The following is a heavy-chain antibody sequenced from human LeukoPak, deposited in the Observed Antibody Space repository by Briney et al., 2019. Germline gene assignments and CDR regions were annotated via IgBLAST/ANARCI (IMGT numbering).Heavy chain of an antibody. CDR2: IRYDGSNK. D-gene: IGHD3-10*01. V-gene: IGHV3-30*02. CDR1: GFTFSSYG. CDR3: AGSYGSGSYYPDY. J-gene: IGHJ4*02. Sequence: GGSLRLSCAASGFTFSSYGMHWVRQAPGKGLEWVAFIRYDGSNKYYADSVKGRFTISRDNSKNTLYLQMNSLRAEDTAVYYCAGSYGSGSYYPDYWGQGTLVTVSS.